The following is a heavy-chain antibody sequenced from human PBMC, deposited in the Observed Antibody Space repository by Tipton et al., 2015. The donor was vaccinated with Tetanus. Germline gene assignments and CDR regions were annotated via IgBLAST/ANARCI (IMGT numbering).Heavy chain of an antibody. CDR3: TRVVRSSFDASRYYRATDY. V-gene: IGHV3-74*03. CDR2: INSDGSGT. CDR1: GFPFGTYW. J-gene: IGHJ4*02. D-gene: IGHD1-26*01. Sequence: SLRLSCAASGFPFGTYWMHWVRQAPGKGLAWVARINSDGSGTTYADSVKGRFTISRHNAENMLYLQMNSLRVEDTAVYYCTRVVRSSFDASRYYRATDYWGQGTSVPVS.